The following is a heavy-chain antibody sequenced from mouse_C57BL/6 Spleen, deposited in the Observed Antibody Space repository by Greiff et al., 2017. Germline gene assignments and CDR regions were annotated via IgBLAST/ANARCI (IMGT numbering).Heavy chain of an antibody. D-gene: IGHD4-1*01. V-gene: IGHV5-9-1*02. J-gene: IGHJ3*01. CDR3: TRDRDSASGTKFAY. CDR1: GFTFSSYA. Sequence: EVNVVESGEGLVKPGGSLKLSCAASGFTFSSYAMSWVRQTPEKRLEWVAYISSGGDYIYYADTVKGRFTISRDNARNTLYLQMSSLKSEDTAMYYCTRDRDSASGTKFAYWGQGTLVTVSA. CDR2: ISSGGDYI.